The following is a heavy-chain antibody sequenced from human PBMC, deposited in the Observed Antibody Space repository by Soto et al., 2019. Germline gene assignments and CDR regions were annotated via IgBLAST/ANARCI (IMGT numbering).Heavy chain of an antibody. D-gene: IGHD3-22*01. CDR2: IYPGDSDT. V-gene: IGHV5-51*01. CDR3: ERLIFIVVRSNCYYCYGLVF. Sequence: PGESLKISCKGSGYIFTSYWIVWVRQMPGKGLEWMGIIYPGDSDTRYSPSFQGQVTISADKSISTAYLQWSSLKASDTAMYYCERLIFIVVRSNCYYCYGLVFCGRRTTVAGS. CDR1: GYIFTSYW. J-gene: IGHJ6*01.